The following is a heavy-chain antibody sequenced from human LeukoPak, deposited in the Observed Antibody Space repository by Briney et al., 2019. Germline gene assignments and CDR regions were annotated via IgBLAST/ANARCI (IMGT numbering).Heavy chain of an antibody. D-gene: IGHD6-19*01. V-gene: IGHV4-39*07. Sequence: SETLSLTCTVSGGSISSSSYYWGWIRQPPGKGLEWIGSIYYSGSTYYNPSLKSRVTISVDTSKNQFSLKLSSVTAADTAVYYCARGGIAVAGRNWFDPWGQGTLVTVSS. CDR3: ARGGIAVAGRNWFDP. CDR1: GGSISSSSYY. CDR2: IYYSGST. J-gene: IGHJ5*02.